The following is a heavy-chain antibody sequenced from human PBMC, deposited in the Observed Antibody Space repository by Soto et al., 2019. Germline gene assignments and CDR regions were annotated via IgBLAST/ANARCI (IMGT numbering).Heavy chain of an antibody. Sequence: ASVNVSCKASGYTFTSYGISWVRQAPGQGLEWMGWISAYNGNTNYAQKLQGRVTMTTDTSTSTAYMELRSLRSDDTAVYYCARDLFSYYDILTGYPHYYGMDVWGQGTTVTVSS. D-gene: IGHD3-9*01. J-gene: IGHJ6*02. V-gene: IGHV1-18*01. CDR2: ISAYNGNT. CDR1: GYTFTSYG. CDR3: ARDLFSYYDILTGYPHYYGMDV.